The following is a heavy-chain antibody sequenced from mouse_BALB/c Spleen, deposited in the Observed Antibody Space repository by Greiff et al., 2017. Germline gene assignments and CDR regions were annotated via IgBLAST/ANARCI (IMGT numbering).Heavy chain of an antibody. D-gene: IGHD2-4*01. V-gene: IGHV10-1*02. CDR2: IRSKSNNYAT. CDR1: GFTFNTYA. Sequence: EVQLVESGGGLVQPKGSLKLSCAASGFTFNTYAMNWVRQAPGKGLEWVARIRSKSNNYATYYADSVKDRFTISRDDSQSMLYLHMNNLKTEDTAMYYYVRKYDYDEDFDYWGQGTTRTVSS. CDR3: VRKYDYDEDFDY. J-gene: IGHJ2*01.